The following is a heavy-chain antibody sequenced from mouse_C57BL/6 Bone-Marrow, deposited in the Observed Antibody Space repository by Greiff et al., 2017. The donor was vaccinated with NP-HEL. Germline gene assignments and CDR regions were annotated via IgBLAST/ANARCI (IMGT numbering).Heavy chain of an antibody. J-gene: IGHJ1*03. CDR1: GFTFSSYA. V-gene: IGHV5-4*01. Sequence: EVKLMESGGGLVKPGGSLKLSCAASGFTFSSYAMSWVRQTPEKRLEWVATISDGGSYTYYPDNVKGRFTISRDNAKNNLYLQRSHLKSEDTAMYYCARDRGYWYFDVWGTGTTVTVSS. CDR3: ARDRGYWYFDV. CDR2: ISDGGSYT. D-gene: IGHD3-3*01.